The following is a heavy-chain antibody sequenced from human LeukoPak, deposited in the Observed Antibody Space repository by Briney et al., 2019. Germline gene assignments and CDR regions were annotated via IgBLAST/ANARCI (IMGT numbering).Heavy chain of an antibody. CDR3: AKGPGLNYYDSSGYHPY. CDR2: INSDGSWT. D-gene: IGHD3-22*01. Sequence: GGSLRLSCAASGNYWIHWVRQVPGKGLVWVSHINSDGSWTSYADSVKGRFTISRDNAKNSLYLQMNSLRAEDTALYYCAKGPGLNYYDSSGYHPYWGQGTLVTVSS. CDR1: GNYW. V-gene: IGHV3-74*01. J-gene: IGHJ4*02.